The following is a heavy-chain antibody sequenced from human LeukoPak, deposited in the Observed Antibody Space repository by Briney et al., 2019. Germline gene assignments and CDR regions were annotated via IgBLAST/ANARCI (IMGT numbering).Heavy chain of an antibody. J-gene: IGHJ6*03. Sequence: GGSLRLSCSASGFTFSSYSMNWVPQAPGKGLEWVSSISSSSSYIYYADSVKGRFTISRDNAKNSLYLQMNSLRAEDTAVYYCAREGGYYYYYYMDVWGKGTTVTISS. V-gene: IGHV3-21*01. D-gene: IGHD3-16*01. CDR1: GFTFSSYS. CDR3: AREGGYYYYYYMDV. CDR2: ISSSSSYI.